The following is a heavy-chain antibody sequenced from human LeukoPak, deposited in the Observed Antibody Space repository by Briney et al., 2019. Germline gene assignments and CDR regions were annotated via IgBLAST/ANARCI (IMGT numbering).Heavy chain of an antibody. J-gene: IGHJ4*02. CDR1: GFTFSSYW. Sequence: GGSLRLSCAASGFTFSSYWMHWVRQAPGKGLVWVSRINSDGSSTNYADSVKGRLTISRDNAKNTLYLQMNSLRDEDTAVYYCASGCSGDKCRNYWGQGTLVTVSS. CDR2: INSDGSST. D-gene: IGHD2-15*01. V-gene: IGHV3-74*01. CDR3: ASGCSGDKCRNY.